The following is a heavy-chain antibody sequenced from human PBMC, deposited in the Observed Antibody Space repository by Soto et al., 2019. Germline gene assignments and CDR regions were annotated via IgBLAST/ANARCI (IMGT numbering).Heavy chain of an antibody. CDR2: VSGTGGSA. V-gene: IGHV3-23*01. CDR1: GFTFSSYA. D-gene: IGHD4-17*01. Sequence: GGSLRLSCAASGFTFSSYAMTWVRQAPGKGLEWVSGVSGTGGSAYYADSVKGRFTISRDKSTNTLYLHMNSLRAEDTAVYYWARGSSYSDNGPEYWGQGTLVTVSS. J-gene: IGHJ4*02. CDR3: ARGSSYSDNGPEY.